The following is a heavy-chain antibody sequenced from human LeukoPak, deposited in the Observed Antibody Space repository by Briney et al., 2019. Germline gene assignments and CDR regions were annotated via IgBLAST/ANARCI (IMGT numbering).Heavy chain of an antibody. CDR3: AKVLGFAGGNLYYYYYGMDV. V-gene: IGHV3-74*01. Sequence: GGSLRLSCAASGFTFSSYWMHWVRQAPGKGLVWVSRINTDGSSTSYADSVKGRFTISRDNSKNTLYLQMNSLRAEDTAVYYCAKVLGFAGGNLYYYYYGMDVWGQGTTVTVSS. D-gene: IGHD1-14*01. CDR2: INTDGSST. CDR1: GFTFSSYW. J-gene: IGHJ6*02.